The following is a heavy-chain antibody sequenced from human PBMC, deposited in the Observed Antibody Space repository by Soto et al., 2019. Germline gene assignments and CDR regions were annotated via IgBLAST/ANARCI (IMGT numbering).Heavy chain of an antibody. D-gene: IGHD5-12*01. CDR3: ARVPSIVATIGRFDY. Sequence: SVKVSCKASGGTFSSYAISWVRQAPGQGLEWMGGIIPIFGTANYAQKFQGRVTITADESTSTAYMELSSLRSEDTAAYYCARVPSIVATIGRFDYWGQGTLVT. V-gene: IGHV1-69*13. CDR1: GGTFSSYA. CDR2: IIPIFGTA. J-gene: IGHJ4*02.